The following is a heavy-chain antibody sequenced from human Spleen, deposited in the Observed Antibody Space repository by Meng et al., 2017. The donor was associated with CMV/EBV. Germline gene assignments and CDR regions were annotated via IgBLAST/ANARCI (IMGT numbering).Heavy chain of an antibody. CDR3: AREGDTQRGYFSPFDY. Sequence: SGYTFTRYGISWVRQAPGQGLEWMGLISGSNGETKYAQKFQGRVTMTTDTSTSTAYMELRSLRSDDTAVYYCAREGDTQRGYFSPFDYWGLGTLVTVSS. CDR1: GYTFTRYG. J-gene: IGHJ4*02. D-gene: IGHD3-10*01. V-gene: IGHV1-18*01. CDR2: ISGSNGET.